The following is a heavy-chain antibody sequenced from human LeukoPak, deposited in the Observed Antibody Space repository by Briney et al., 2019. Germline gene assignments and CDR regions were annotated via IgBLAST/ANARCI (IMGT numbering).Heavy chain of an antibody. J-gene: IGHJ4*02. CDR3: TKDSDDFWSGYYVDY. CDR1: GYTFTSYY. D-gene: IGHD3-3*01. Sequence: ASVKVSCKASGYTFTSYYMHWVRQAPGQGLEWMGIINPSGGSTSYAQKFQGRVTMTRDTSTSTVYMELSSLRSEDTAVYYCTKDSDDFWSGYYVDYWGQGTLVTVSS. CDR2: INPSGGST. V-gene: IGHV1-46*01.